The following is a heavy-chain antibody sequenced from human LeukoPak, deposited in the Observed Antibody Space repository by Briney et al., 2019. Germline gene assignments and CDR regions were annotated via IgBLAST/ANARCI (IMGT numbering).Heavy chain of an antibody. CDR3: ARVTRITMIVVVILDAFVI. V-gene: IGHV1-18*01. D-gene: IGHD3-22*01. J-gene: IGHJ3*02. CDR2: ISAYNGNT. Sequence: ASVKVSCKASGYTFTSYGISWVRQAPGQGLEWMGWISAYNGNTNYAQKLQGRVTMTTDTSTSTAYMELRSLRSDDTAVYYCARVTRITMIVVVILDAFVIWGQGTMVTVSS. CDR1: GYTFTSYG.